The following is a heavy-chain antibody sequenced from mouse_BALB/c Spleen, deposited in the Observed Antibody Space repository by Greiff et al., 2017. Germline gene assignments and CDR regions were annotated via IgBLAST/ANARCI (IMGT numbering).Heavy chain of an antibody. CDR3: ARGDGLFDY. Sequence: EVKVVESGGGLVQPGGSLRLSCATSGFTFTDYYMSWVRQPPGKALEWLGFIRNKANGYTTEYSASVKGRFTISRDNSQSILYLQMNTLRAEDSATYYCARGDGLFDYWGQGTTLTVSS. V-gene: IGHV7-3*02. CDR1: GFTFTDYY. D-gene: IGHD1-1*01. CDR2: IRNKANGYTT. J-gene: IGHJ2*01.